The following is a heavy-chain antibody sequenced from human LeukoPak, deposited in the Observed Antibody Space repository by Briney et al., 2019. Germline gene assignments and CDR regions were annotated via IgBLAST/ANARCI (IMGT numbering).Heavy chain of an antibody. D-gene: IGHD2-21*02. CDR1: GFTFSSYE. CDR3: ARENIVVVTAIRDAFDI. V-gene: IGHV3-48*03. J-gene: IGHJ3*02. CDR2: ISSGSSTI. Sequence: PGGSLRLSCAASGFTFSSYEMNWVRQVPGKGLEWVSYISSGSSTIYYADSVKGRFTISRDNAKNSLCLQMNSLRDEDTAVYYCARENIVVVTAIRDAFDIWGQGTMVTVSS.